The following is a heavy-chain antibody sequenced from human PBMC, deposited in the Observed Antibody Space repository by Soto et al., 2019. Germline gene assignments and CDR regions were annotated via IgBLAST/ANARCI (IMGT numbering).Heavy chain of an antibody. CDR3: ARVPAGFAVTPPPYPH. CDR1: GFTVSSNY. Sequence: EVPLVETGGGLIQPGGSLRLSCAASGFTVSSNYMSWVRQAPGKGLEWVSVIYSGGSTYYAGSVKGRFTISRDNSKNTLYLQMNSLRSEDTAVYYCARVPAGFAVTPPPYPHGGQGTLVTVSS. J-gene: IGHJ4*02. D-gene: IGHD2-2*01. V-gene: IGHV3-53*05. CDR2: IYSGGST.